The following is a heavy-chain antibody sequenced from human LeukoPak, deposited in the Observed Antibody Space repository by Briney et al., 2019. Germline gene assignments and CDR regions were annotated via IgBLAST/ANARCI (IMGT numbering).Heavy chain of an antibody. CDR3: ARSSDYSNYVFAY. J-gene: IGHJ4*02. CDR2: MNPNSGNT. D-gene: IGHD4-11*01. V-gene: IGHV1-8*01. Sequence: ASVKVSCKASGYTFTSYDINWVRQATGQGLEWMGWMNPNSGNTGYAQKFKGRVTMTRNTSISTAYMELSSLRSEDTAMYYCARSSDYSNYVFAYWGQGTLVTVSS. CDR1: GYTFTSYD.